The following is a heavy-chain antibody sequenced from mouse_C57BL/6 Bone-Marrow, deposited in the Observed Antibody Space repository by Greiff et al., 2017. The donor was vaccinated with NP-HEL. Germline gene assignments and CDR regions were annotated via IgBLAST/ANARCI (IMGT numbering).Heavy chain of an antibody. CDR3: ARGLRGDWYFDV. CDR2: IDPSDSYT. Sequence: QVQLQQPGAELVMPGASVKLSCKASGYTFTSYWMHWVKQRPGQGLEWIGEIDPSDSYTNYNQKFKGKSTLTVDKSSSTAYMQLSSLTSEDSAVYYCARGLRGDWYFDVWGTGTTVTVSS. D-gene: IGHD2-2*01. J-gene: IGHJ1*03. CDR1: GYTFTSYW. V-gene: IGHV1-69*01.